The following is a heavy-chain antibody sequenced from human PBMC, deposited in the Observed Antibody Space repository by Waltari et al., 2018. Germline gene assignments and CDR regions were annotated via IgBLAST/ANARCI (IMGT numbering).Heavy chain of an antibody. D-gene: IGHD6-13*01. CDR3: ARSSWWGGYYYYGMDV. CDR2: IYHSGST. Sequence: QLQLQESGPGLVEPSETLSLTCTASGDSISNNNYYWGWIRQPQGTGLEWIGSIYHSGSTYYNPSLKSRVTISVDTSKNQFSLKLSSVTAADTAVYYCARSSWWGGYYYYGMDVWGQGTTVTVSS. V-gene: IGHV4-39*07. CDR1: GDSISNNNYY. J-gene: IGHJ6*02.